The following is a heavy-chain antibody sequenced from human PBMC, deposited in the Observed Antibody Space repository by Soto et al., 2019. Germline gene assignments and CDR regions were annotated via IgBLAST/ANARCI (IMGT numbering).Heavy chain of an antibody. J-gene: IGHJ4*02. CDR3: ARDRPYGGYFDY. V-gene: IGHV3-74*01. CDR2: INSDGSST. Sequence: HPGGSLRLSCAASGFAFSSYWMHWVRQAPGKGLVWVSRINSDGSSTSYADSVKGRFTISRDNAKNTLYLQMNNLRAEDTAVYYCARDRPYGGYFDYWGQGTLVTVS. CDR1: GFAFSSYW. D-gene: IGHD4-17*01.